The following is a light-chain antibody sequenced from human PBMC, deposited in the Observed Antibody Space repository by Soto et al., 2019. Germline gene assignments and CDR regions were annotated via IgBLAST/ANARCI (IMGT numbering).Light chain of an antibody. V-gene: IGLV1-40*01. CDR2: GNS. Sequence: QPVLTQPPSVSGAPGQRVTISCTGSSSNIGAGYDVHWYQQLPGTAPKLLIYGNSNRPSGVPDRFSGSKSGTSASLAITGLQAEDEADYYCQSYDSSLSGWVFGGGTKLNRP. CDR3: QSYDSSLSGWV. CDR1: SSNIGAGYD. J-gene: IGLJ3*02.